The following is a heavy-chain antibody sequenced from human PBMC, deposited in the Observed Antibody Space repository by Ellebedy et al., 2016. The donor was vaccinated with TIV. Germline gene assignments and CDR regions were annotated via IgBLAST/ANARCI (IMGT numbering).Heavy chain of an antibody. Sequence: MPSETLSLTCTVSGGSISSYYGSWIRQPPGKGLEWIGNIYYSGGTNYNPSLKSRVTMSVDTSNNQFSLKLRSVTAADTAIYYCARRRGSGGENVWGKGTTVIISA. J-gene: IGHJ6*04. D-gene: IGHD3-10*01. CDR1: GGSISSYY. CDR3: ARRRGSGGENV. V-gene: IGHV4-59*01. CDR2: IYYSGGT.